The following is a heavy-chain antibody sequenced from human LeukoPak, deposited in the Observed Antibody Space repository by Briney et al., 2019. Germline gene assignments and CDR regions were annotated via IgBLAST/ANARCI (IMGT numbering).Heavy chain of an antibody. V-gene: IGHV3-33*01. CDR3: ASLDTAMAYDY. CDR1: GFTFSSFG. CDR2: IWYDGSNK. D-gene: IGHD5-18*01. J-gene: IGHJ4*02. Sequence: GGSLRLSCAASGFTFSSFGMHWVRQAPGKGLEWVAVIWYDGSNKYYADSVKGRFTISRDNSKNTLYLQMNSLRAEDTAVYYCASLDTAMAYDYWGQGTLVTVSS.